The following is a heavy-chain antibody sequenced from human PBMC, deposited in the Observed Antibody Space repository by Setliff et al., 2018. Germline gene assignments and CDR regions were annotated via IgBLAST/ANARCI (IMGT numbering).Heavy chain of an antibody. D-gene: IGHD5-12*01. CDR3: ARGGYSRGPPVYYFDY. Sequence: AETLSLTCAVYGGSFSDYWWSWIRQLPGKGLEWIAEIHHSGSTNFHPSLKSRVAISVDPSKNQFYLNLRSATAADTAVYYCARGGYSRGPPVYYFDYWGQGTLVTVSS. V-gene: IGHV4-34*01. CDR2: IHHSGST. CDR1: GGSFSDYW. J-gene: IGHJ4*02.